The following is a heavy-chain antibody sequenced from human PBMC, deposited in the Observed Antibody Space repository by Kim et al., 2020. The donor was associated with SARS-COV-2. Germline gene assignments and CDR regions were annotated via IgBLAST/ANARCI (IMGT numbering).Heavy chain of an antibody. J-gene: IGHJ4*02. CDR2: GNGDP. CDR3: ARSRSLDY. Sequence: GNGDPDYSQKFQGRGTLTRDTSASAAYMELSRLGSEDTAVYYCARSRSLDYWGQGTLVTVSS. V-gene: IGHV1-3*01. D-gene: IGHD1-26*01.